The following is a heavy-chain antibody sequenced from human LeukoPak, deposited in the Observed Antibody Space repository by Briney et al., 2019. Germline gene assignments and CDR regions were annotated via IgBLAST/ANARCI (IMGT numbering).Heavy chain of an antibody. CDR1: GGSISSYY. D-gene: IGHD2-15*01. CDR2: IYYSGST. Sequence: SETLSLTCTVSGGSISSYYWSWIRQPPGKGLEWIGYIYYSGSTNYNPSLKSRVTISVDTSKNQFSLKLSSVTAADTAVYYCARDQGRTPTSDYWGQGTLVTVSS. J-gene: IGHJ4*02. CDR3: ARDQGRTPTSDY. V-gene: IGHV4-59*12.